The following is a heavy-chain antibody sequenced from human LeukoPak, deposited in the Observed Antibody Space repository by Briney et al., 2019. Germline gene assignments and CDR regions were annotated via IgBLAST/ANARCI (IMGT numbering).Heavy chain of an antibody. CDR2: IYYSGST. Sequence: SETLSLTCTVSGGSISSSSYYWGWIRQPPGKGLEWIGSIYYSGSTYYNPSLKSRVTISVDTSKNQFSLKLSSVTAADTAVYYCARSKDYYDSSGYHRNNWFDPWGQGTLVTVPS. CDR1: GGSISSSSYY. CDR3: ARSKDYYDSSGYHRNNWFDP. V-gene: IGHV4-39*01. J-gene: IGHJ5*02. D-gene: IGHD3-22*01.